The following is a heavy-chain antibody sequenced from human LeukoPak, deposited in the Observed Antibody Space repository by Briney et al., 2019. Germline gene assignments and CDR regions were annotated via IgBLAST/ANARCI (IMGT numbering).Heavy chain of an antibody. CDR1: GGSFSGYY. V-gene: IGHV4-34*01. D-gene: IGHD5-24*01. Sequence: SETLSLTCAVYGGSFSGYYWSWIRQPPGKGLEWIGEINHSGSTNYNPSLKSRVTISVDTSKNQFPLKLSSVTAADTAVYYCARVVGDGYNYPYYFDYWGQGTLVTVSS. J-gene: IGHJ4*02. CDR2: INHSGST. CDR3: ARVVGDGYNYPYYFDY.